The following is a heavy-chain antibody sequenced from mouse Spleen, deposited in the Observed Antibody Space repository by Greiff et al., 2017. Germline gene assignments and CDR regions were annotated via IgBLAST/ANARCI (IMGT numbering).Heavy chain of an antibody. Sequence: QVQLQQSGAELVKPGASVKMSCKASGYTFTTYPIEWIKQNHGKSLEWIGTFHPYNDDTKYNEKFKGQATLTVEKASSTVYLELSRLTSDDSAVYYCATHSYGSSPFAYWGQGTLGTVSA. CDR1: GYTFTTYP. D-gene: IGHD1-1*01. CDR3: ATHSYGSSPFAY. V-gene: IGHV1-47*01. J-gene: IGHJ3*01. CDR2: FHPYNDDT.